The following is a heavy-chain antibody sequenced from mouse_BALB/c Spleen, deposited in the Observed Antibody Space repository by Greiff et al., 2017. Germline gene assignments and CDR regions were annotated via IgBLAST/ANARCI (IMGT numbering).Heavy chain of an antibody. CDR1: GFNIKDTY. V-gene: IGHV14-3*02. CDR3: ASPDGFAY. J-gene: IGHJ3*01. CDR2: IDPANGNT. Sequence: VQLQQSGAELVKPGASVKLSCTASGFNIKDTYMHWVKQRPEQGLEWIGRIDPANGNTKYDPKFQGKATITADTSSNTAYLQLSSLTSEDTAVYYCASPDGFAYWGQGTLVTVSA.